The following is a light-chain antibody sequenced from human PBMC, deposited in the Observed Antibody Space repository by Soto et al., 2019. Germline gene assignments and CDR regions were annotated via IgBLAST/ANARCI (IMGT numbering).Light chain of an antibody. Sequence: QSVLTQPASVSGSPGQSITISCTGTSSDVGNYKYVSWYQQHPGKAPKLMIYEVSNRPSGVSNRFSGSKSGNTASLTISGVQAEDETDYYCFSYTSSGTYVFGTGTKLTVL. CDR2: EVS. J-gene: IGLJ1*01. CDR1: SSDVGNYKY. CDR3: FSYTSSGTYV. V-gene: IGLV2-14*01.